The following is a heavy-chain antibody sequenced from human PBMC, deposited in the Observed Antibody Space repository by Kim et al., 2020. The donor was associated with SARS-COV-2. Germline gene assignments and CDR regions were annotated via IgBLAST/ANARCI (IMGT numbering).Heavy chain of an antibody. J-gene: IGHJ4*02. Sequence: SETLSLTCTVSGGSIRGSSYYWGWIRQPPGKGLEWIGTIYHSGSTYYNPSLKSRVTISVDTSKNQFSLNLSSVTAADTAVYYCASLSPNGYCGSSSCQYFDYWGQGTLVTVSS. CDR3: ASLSPNGYCGSSSCQYFDY. CDR2: IYHSGST. V-gene: IGHV4-39*01. CDR1: GGSIRGSSYY. D-gene: IGHD2-2*01.